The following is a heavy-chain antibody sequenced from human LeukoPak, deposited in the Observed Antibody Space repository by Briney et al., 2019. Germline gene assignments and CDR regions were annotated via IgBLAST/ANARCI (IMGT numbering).Heavy chain of an antibody. V-gene: IGHV3-23*01. J-gene: IGHJ4*02. CDR1: GFTFGSYA. D-gene: IGHD3-22*01. CDR3: AVMHRYYDGSGYWVQ. Sequence: GSLRLSCAASGFTFGSYAMSWVRQAPGKGLEWVSGISTSGGTTSYAESVKGRFTVSRDNPRNTLYMEMNSLRDEDTAVYYCAVMHRYYDGSGYWVQWGQGTLVTVSS. CDR2: ISTSGGTT.